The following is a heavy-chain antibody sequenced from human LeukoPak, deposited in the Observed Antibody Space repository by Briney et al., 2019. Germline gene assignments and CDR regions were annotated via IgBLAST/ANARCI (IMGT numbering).Heavy chain of an antibody. CDR3: AKDHYGGNPRTNYYYYMDV. CDR1: GFTFSNYA. Sequence: PGGSLRLSCAASGFTFSNYAMSWVRQAPGKGLEWVSAVSGIGDQPYYADSVKGRFTIPRDNSKNTLYLQMISLRAEDTAQYYCAKDHYGGNPRTNYYYYMDVWGKGTTVTVSS. J-gene: IGHJ6*03. D-gene: IGHD4/OR15-4a*01. V-gene: IGHV3-23*01. CDR2: VSGIGDQP.